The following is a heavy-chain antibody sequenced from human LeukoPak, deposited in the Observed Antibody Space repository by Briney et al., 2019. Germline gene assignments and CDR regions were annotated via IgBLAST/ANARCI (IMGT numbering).Heavy chain of an antibody. J-gene: IGHJ3*02. V-gene: IGHV3-23*01. CDR3: AKSTVTTPRLGAFDI. Sequence: GGSLRLSCAASGFTFSSYAMSWVRQAPGKGLEWVSAVSGSGGSTYYADSVKGRFTISRDNSKNTLYLQMNSLRVEDTAVYYCAKSTVTTPRLGAFDIWGQGTMVTVSS. D-gene: IGHD4-11*01. CDR2: VSGSGGST. CDR1: GFTFSSYA.